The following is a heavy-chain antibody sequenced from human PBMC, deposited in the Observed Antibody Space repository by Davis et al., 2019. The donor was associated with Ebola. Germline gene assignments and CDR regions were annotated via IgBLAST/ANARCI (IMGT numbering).Heavy chain of an antibody. J-gene: IGHJ3*02. D-gene: IGHD2-8*02. V-gene: IGHV5-51*01. Sequence: GESLKISCKASGNSFTSHWIGWVRQMPGKGLDWMGINYTGDSDTRYSPSFRGQVIISADKSMKTAFLQWISLKASDSGMYYCASLRRTITGMDDGFDIWGEGTMVTVSS. CDR1: GNSFTSHW. CDR2: NYTGDSDT. CDR3: ASLRRTITGMDDGFDI.